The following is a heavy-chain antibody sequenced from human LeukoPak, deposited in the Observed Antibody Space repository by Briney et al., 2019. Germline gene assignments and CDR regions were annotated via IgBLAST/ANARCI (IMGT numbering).Heavy chain of an antibody. J-gene: IGHJ3*02. D-gene: IGHD4-17*01. V-gene: IGHV3-23*01. CDR3: AKAAYGDYAGAFDI. CDR2: ISGSGAGK. CDR1: GFTFSTYA. Sequence: GGSLRLSCAASGFTFSTYAMTWVRQAPGKGLEWVSSISGSGAGKFYAAPVKGRFTTSRDNSKNTLYVQMNSLRAEDTAVYYCAKAAYGDYAGAFDIWGQGTMVIVSS.